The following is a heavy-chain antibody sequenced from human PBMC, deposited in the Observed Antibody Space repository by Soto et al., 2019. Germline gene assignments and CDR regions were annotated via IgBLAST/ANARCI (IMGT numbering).Heavy chain of an antibody. Sequence: SETLSLTCTVSGGSISSYYWSWIRQPPGKGLEWIGYIYYSGSTNYNPSLKSRVTISVDTSKNQFSLKLSSVTAADTAVYYCARGQEDHFDYWGRGTLVTVSS. CDR2: IYYSGST. CDR1: GGSISSYY. CDR3: ARGQEDHFDY. J-gene: IGHJ4*02. V-gene: IGHV4-59*01.